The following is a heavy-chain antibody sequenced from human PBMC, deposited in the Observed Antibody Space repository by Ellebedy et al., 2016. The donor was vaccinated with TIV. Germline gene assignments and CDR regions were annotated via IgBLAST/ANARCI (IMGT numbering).Heavy chain of an antibody. J-gene: IGHJ4*02. D-gene: IGHD5-18*01. CDR2: IYPGDSDT. CDR3: ARQDTVDTAMFMY. Sequence: GESLKISCEGFGYSFTSYRISWVRQMPVKGLEWMGIIYPGDSDTKYSPSFQGQVTISADKSISTAYLQWSSLKASDTATYYCARQDTVDTAMFMYWGQGSLVTVSS. CDR1: GYSFTSYR. V-gene: IGHV5-51*01.